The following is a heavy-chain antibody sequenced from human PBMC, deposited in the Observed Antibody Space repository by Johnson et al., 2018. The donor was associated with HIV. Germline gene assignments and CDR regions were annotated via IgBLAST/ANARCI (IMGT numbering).Heavy chain of an antibody. V-gene: IGHV3-7*01. CDR3: ARERGYSSVLWKLSEDAFDI. CDR2: INQDGTEK. CDR1: GFTFSSYW. J-gene: IGHJ3*02. Sequence: VQLVESGGGVVQPGRSLRLSCAASGFTFSSYWMTWVRQAPGKGLEWVANINQDGTEKYYVDSLTGRFTISRDNAKKSLYLQMNSLRAEDTSVYYCARERGYSSVLWKLSEDAFDIWGQGTMVTVSS. D-gene: IGHD6-19*01.